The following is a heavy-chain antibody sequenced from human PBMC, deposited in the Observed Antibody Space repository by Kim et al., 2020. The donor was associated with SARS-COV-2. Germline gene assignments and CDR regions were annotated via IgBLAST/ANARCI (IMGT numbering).Heavy chain of an antibody. J-gene: IGHJ5*02. CDR2: INHSGST. CDR3: ARGLGVTMVRGARFDP. CDR1: GGSFSGYY. Sequence: SETLSLTCAVYGGSFSGYYWSWIRQPPGKGLEWIGEINHSGSTNYNPSLKSRVTISVDTSKNQFSLKLSSVTAADTAVYYCARGLGVTMVRGARFDPWGQGTLVTVSS. D-gene: IGHD3-10*01. V-gene: IGHV4-34*01.